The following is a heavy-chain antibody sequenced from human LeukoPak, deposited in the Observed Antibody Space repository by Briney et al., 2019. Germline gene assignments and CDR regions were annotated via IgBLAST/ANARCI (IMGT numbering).Heavy chain of an antibody. Sequence: MSGGSLRLSCVASGFTFSDYYMSWIRQAPGKGLEWVSYISSSGSTIYYADSVKGRFTISRDNAKNSLYLQMNSLRAEDTAVYYCARVPGLGDAFDIWGQGTMVTVSS. J-gene: IGHJ3*02. V-gene: IGHV3-11*01. D-gene: IGHD3/OR15-3a*01. CDR2: ISSSGSTI. CDR3: ARVPGLGDAFDI. CDR1: GFTFSDYY.